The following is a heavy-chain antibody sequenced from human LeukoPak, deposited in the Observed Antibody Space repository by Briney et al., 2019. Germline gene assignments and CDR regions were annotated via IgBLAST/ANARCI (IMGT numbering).Heavy chain of an antibody. CDR1: GYSISSGYY. J-gene: IGHJ5*02. CDR3: ARWSQYQLLTPTLNIAAAPYNWFDP. Sequence: PSETLSLTCIVSGYSISSGYYWGWIRQPPGKGLEWIGSIYHSGSTYYNPSLKSRVTISVDTSKNQFSLKLSSVTAADTAVYYCARWSQYQLLTPTLNIAAAPYNWFDPWGQGTLVTVSS. CDR2: IYHSGST. V-gene: IGHV4-38-2*02. D-gene: IGHD2-2*01.